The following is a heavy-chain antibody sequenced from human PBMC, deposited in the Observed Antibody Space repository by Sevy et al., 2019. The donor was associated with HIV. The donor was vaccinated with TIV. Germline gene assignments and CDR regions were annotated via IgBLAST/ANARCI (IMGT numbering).Heavy chain of an antibody. V-gene: IGHV4-61*02. CDR3: ARDRGGLGSAFDI. Sequence: SETLSLTCTVSGGSISSNFYYWSWIRQPAGKGLEWIGRIYTSGSTNYNPSLKSRVTISVDPSKNQFSLKLSSVTAADTAVYYCARDRGGLGSAFDIWGQGTMVIVSS. J-gene: IGHJ3*02. CDR2: IYTSGST. D-gene: IGHD3-16*01. CDR1: GGSISSNFYY.